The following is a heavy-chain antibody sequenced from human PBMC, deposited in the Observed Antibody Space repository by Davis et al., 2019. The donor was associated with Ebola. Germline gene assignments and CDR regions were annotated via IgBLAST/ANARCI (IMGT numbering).Heavy chain of an antibody. J-gene: IGHJ6*02. CDR2: ISSDSDYI. D-gene: IGHD3-16*01. Sequence: GGSLRLSCAASGFTFSTYSMSWVRQAPGKGLEWVSSISSDSDYIYYADSAKGRFTISRDNAKNSLYLQMNSLRAEDTAVHYCARDRPLDFFFGDYYGMDVWGQGTTVTVSS. CDR1: GFTFSTYS. V-gene: IGHV3-21*01. CDR3: ARDRPLDFFFGDYYGMDV.